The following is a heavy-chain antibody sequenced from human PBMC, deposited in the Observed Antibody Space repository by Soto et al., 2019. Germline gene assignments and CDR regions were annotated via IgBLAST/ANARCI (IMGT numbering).Heavy chain of an antibody. CDR2: IYSSGST. CDR1: GGSINSYY. CDR3: ARHRVDYDSSGYYYYDYGMDV. Sequence: SETLSLTCSVSGGSINSYYWSWIRQPPGKGLEWIGHIYSSGSTNYNPSLKTRVTMSLDTSKNQFSLKLNSVSAADTAVYYCARHRVDYDSSGYYYYDYGMDVWGQGTTVTVSS. V-gene: IGHV4-59*01. D-gene: IGHD3-22*01. J-gene: IGHJ6*02.